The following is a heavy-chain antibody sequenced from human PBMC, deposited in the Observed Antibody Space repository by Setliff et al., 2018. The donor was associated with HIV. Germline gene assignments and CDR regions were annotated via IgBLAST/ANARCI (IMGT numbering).Heavy chain of an antibody. CDR2: IDHSGRS. CDR3: AKCSGRFGVVTWFDS. D-gene: IGHD3-10*02. CDR1: GGSFSDDY. V-gene: IGHV4-34*01. J-gene: IGHJ5*01. Sequence: SETLSLTCAVYGGSFSDDYWSWIRQPPGRGMEWIGEIDHSGRSNYNPSLKSRVLMAIDASKSQISLNLTSISAANTAVYYCAKCSGRFGVVTWFDSWGHGMLVTVSS.